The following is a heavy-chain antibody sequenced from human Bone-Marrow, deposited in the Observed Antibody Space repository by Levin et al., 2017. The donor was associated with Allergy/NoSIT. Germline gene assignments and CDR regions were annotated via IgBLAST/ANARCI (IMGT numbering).Heavy chain of an antibody. CDR2: INPNSGGT. J-gene: IGHJ6*02. V-gene: IGHV1-2*02. D-gene: IGHD5-18*01. CDR1: GYTFTGYY. Sequence: ASVKVSCKASGYTFTGYYMHWVRQAPGQGLEWMGWINPNSGGTNYAQKFQGRVTMTRDTSISTAYMELSRLRSDDTAVYYCAREPVDTAMVGLPYYYYYGMDVWGQGTTVTVSS. CDR3: AREPVDTAMVGLPYYYYYGMDV.